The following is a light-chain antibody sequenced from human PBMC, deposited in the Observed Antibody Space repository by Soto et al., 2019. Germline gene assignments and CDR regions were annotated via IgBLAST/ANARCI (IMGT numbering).Light chain of an antibody. CDR1: QGISSY. V-gene: IGKV1-9*01. J-gene: IGKJ2*01. Sequence: DIQLTQSPSFLSASVGDRVTITCRASQGISSYLAWYQQKPGKAPKPLIYAASTLQSGVPSRFSGSGSVTEFTLTIRSLQPQDFATYYGQQLNSYPRTFGQGTKLEIK. CDR2: AAS. CDR3: QQLNSYPRT.